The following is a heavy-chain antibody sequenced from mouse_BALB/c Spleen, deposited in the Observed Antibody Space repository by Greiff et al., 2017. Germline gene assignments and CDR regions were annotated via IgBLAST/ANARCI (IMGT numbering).Heavy chain of an antibody. CDR2: ISSGGST. D-gene: IGHD2-3*01. CDR1: GFTFSSYA. V-gene: IGHV5-6-5*01. J-gene: IGHJ2*01. CDR3: ARDGYYVGGFDY. Sequence: EVQLVESGGGLVKPGGSLKLSCAASGFTFSSYAMSWVRQTPEKRLEWVASISSGGSTYYPDSVKGRFTISRDNARNILYLQMSSLRSEDTAMYYCARDGYYVGGFDYWGQGTTLTVSS.